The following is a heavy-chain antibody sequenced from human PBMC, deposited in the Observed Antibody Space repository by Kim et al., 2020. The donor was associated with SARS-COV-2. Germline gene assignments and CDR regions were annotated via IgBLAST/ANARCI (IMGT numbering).Heavy chain of an antibody. Sequence: SVKVSCKASGGTFSSYAISWVRQAPGQGLEWMGGIIPIFGTANYAQKFQGRVTITADESTSTAYMELSSLRSEDTAVYYCARRGSSGSQAVYYYYGMDVWGQGTTVTVSS. CDR3: ARRGSSGSQAVYYYYGMDV. J-gene: IGHJ6*02. V-gene: IGHV1-69*13. D-gene: IGHD6-19*01. CDR1: GGTFSSYA. CDR2: IIPIFGTA.